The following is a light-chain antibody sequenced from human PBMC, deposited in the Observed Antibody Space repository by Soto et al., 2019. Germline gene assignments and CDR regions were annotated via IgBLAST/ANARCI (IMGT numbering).Light chain of an antibody. CDR3: LYDFKFPRT. Sequence: AIQLTQSPSSLSASVGDRVTISFLSSQNIRNDLGWYQQRVGRAPRLLFYAASSLDDGVPSRFSGSGSGTDFTLTISSLQPEDSATYYCLYDFKFPRTFAQGTKVDIK. J-gene: IGKJ1*01. V-gene: IGKV1-6*01. CDR1: QNIRND. CDR2: AAS.